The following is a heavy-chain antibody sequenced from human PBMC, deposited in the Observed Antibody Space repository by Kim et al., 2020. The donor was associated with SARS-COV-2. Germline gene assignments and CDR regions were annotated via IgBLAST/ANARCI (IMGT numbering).Heavy chain of an antibody. V-gene: IGHV3-30-3*01. CDR1: GFTFSSYA. Sequence: GGSLRLSCAASGFTFSSYAMHWVRQAPGKGLEWVAVISYDGSNKYYADSVKGRFTISRDNSKNTLYLQMNSLRAEDTAVYYCARDRGGIAAAAGDYWGQGTLVTVSS. D-gene: IGHD6-13*01. J-gene: IGHJ4*02. CDR3: ARDRGGIAAAAGDY. CDR2: ISYDGSNK.